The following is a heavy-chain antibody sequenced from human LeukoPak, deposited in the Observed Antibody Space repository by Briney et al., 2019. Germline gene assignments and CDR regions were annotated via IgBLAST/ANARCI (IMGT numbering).Heavy chain of an antibody. CDR1: GFTVSSNY. J-gene: IGHJ3*02. CDR2: IYSGGST. Sequence: PGGSLRLSYAASGFTVSSNYMSWVRQAPGKGLEWVSVIYSGGSTYYADSVKGRFTISRDNSKNTLYLQMNSLRAEDTAVYYCAGSLGDDAFDIWGQGTMVTVSS. V-gene: IGHV3-66*01. D-gene: IGHD3-16*01. CDR3: AGSLGDDAFDI.